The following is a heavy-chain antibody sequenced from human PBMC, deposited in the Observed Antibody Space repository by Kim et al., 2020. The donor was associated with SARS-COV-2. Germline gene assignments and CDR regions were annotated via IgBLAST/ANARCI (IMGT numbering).Heavy chain of an antibody. CDR3: TRRGTTMDNHDY. J-gene: IGHJ4*02. CDR2: IRNKANNYAT. D-gene: IGHD1-1*01. Sequence: GGSLRLSCAASGFTFSGSAMHWVRQASGKGLEWVGRIRNKANNYATSYDASVKGRFTISRDDSKNTAYLQMNSLKTEDTAVYYCTRRGTTMDNHDYWDQGTLVTVSS. V-gene: IGHV3-73*01. CDR1: GFTFSGSA.